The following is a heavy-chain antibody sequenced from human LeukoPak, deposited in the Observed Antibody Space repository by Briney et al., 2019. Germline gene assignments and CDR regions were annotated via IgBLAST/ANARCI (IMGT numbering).Heavy chain of an antibody. CDR2: MNPNSGNT. J-gene: IGHJ5*02. CDR1: GYTFTSYD. D-gene: IGHD3-10*01. Sequence: ASVKVSCKASGYTFTSYDINWVRQATGQGLEWMGWMNPNSGNTGYAQKFQGRVTMTRNTSISTAYMELSSLRSEDTAVYYCARVVRGVILTNWFDPWGQGTLVTVSS. CDR3: ARVVRGVILTNWFDP. V-gene: IGHV1-8*01.